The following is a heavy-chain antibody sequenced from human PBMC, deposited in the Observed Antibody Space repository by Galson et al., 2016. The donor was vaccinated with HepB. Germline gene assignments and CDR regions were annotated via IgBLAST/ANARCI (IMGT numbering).Heavy chain of an antibody. CDR2: ITGSGGDT. Sequence: SLRLSCAASGVAFTSYAMTWVRQVPGKGLEWVSSITGSGGDTSYVDSVKGRFSISRDNSTNTLYLQMNNVRAEDTAVYYCAKDEFRGESGSHQGSYFGMNVWGQGTTVTVSS. D-gene: IGHD3-10*01. CDR1: GVAFTSYA. V-gene: IGHV3-23*01. J-gene: IGHJ6*02. CDR3: AKDEFRGESGSHQGSYFGMNV.